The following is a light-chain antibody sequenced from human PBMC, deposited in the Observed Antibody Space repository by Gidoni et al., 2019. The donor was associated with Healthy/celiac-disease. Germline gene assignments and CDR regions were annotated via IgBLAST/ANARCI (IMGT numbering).Light chain of an antibody. CDR2: DDS. CDR3: QVWDSSSDDVV. Sequence: SYVLTQPPSVSVAPGQTARITCGGNNIGSKSVHWYQQKPGQAPVLVVDDDSARPTGLPERFSGSNSGNTATLTISRVEAGDEADYYCQVWDSSSDDVVFGGGTKLTVL. J-gene: IGLJ2*01. CDR1: NIGSKS. V-gene: IGLV3-21*02.